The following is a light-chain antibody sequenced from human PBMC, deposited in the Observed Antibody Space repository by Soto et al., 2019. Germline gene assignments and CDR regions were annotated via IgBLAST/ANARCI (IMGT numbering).Light chain of an antibody. J-gene: IGKJ1*01. CDR1: QSVSSTY. Sequence: EIVLTQSPGTLSLSPGERATLSCRASQSVSSTYLAWYQQKPGPAPMLLFYGASSRATGIPDRFSGGGSGTDFTLTISRVEPEDFAVYYCQQCGSPPWTFGQGTKVEIK. CDR2: GAS. V-gene: IGKV3-20*01. CDR3: QQCGSPPWT.